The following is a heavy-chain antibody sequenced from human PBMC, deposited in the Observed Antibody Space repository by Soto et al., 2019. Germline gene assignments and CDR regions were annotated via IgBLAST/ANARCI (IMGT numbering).Heavy chain of an antibody. V-gene: IGHV3-74*01. CDR2: IKTDGSRT. D-gene: IGHD1-1*01. Sequence: EVQLVESGGGLVQPGESLTLSCTASGFTFSSYWMHWVRQAPGKGPVWVSRIKTDGSRTDYADYVKGRFTVSRDNAKNTVFRHMNSLTAEDTAVYYCARNWNGVDYWGQGTLVTVSS. J-gene: IGHJ4*02. CDR1: GFTFSSYW. CDR3: ARNWNGVDY.